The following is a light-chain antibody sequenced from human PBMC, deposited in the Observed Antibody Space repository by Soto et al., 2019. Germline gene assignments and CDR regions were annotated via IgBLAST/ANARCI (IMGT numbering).Light chain of an antibody. CDR2: EGN. CDR1: RNDIGTYNL. CDR3: CSYTDGSSLL. Sequence: QSALTQPASVSESPGQSISISCGGGRNDIGTYNLVSWYQQHPGKAPKLIIYEGNKRPSGVSNRFSGSRSGNTASLTISGLQAEGEADYYCCSYTDGSSLLFGGGTKVTVL. V-gene: IGLV2-23*01. J-gene: IGLJ3*02.